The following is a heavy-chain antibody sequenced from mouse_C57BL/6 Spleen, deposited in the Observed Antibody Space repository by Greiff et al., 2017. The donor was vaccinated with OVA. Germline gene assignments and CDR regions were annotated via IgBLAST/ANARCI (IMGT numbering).Heavy chain of an antibody. CDR1: GYTFTDYN. V-gene: IGHV1-22*01. CDR2: INPNNGGT. J-gene: IGHJ3*01. CDR3: AREEEVFAY. Sequence: EVHLVESGPELVKPGASVKMSCKASGYTFTDYNMHWVKQSHGKSLEWIGYINPNNGGTSYNQKFKGKATLTVNKSSSTAYMELRSLTSEDSAVYYCAREEEVFAYWGQGTLVTVSA.